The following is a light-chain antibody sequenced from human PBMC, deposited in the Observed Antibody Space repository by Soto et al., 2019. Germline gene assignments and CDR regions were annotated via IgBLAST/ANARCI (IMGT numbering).Light chain of an antibody. CDR2: AAS. CDR3: HQYSSSLT. CDR1: RIVINNY. V-gene: IGKV3-20*01. J-gene: IGKJ4*01. Sequence: EIVLTQSPGTLSLSPGERATLSCRASRIVINNYLAWYQQKVGQAPRLLIYAASARAPGIPDRFSGSGSGTDFTLSISRLEPEDFAVYYCHQYSSSLTFGGGTKVDIK.